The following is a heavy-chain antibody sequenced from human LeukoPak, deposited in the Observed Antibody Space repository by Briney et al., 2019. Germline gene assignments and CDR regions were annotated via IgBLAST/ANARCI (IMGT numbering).Heavy chain of an antibody. CDR1: GGTFSSYA. CDR2: IIPILGIA. V-gene: IGHV1-69*04. D-gene: IGHD5-18*01. J-gene: IGHJ6*02. CDR3: AESLQPSYYYYGMDV. Sequence: SVKVSCKASGGTFSSYAISWVRQAPGQGLEWMGRIIPILGIANYAQKFQGRVTITADKSTSTAYMELSSLRSEDTAVYYCAESLQPSYYYYGMDVWGQGTTVTVSS.